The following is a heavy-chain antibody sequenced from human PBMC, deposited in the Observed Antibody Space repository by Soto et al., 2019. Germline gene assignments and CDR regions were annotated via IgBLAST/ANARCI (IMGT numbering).Heavy chain of an antibody. J-gene: IGHJ6*02. D-gene: IGHD1-26*01. Sequence: SVKVSCKASGGTFSSYAISWVRQAPGQGLEWMGGIIPIFGTANYAQKFQGRVTITADKSTSTAYMELSSLRSEGTAVYYCARRTPRDGSYYYYYYGMDVWGQGTTVTVSS. V-gene: IGHV1-69*06. CDR3: ARRTPRDGSYYYYYYGMDV. CDR2: IIPIFGTA. CDR1: GGTFSSYA.